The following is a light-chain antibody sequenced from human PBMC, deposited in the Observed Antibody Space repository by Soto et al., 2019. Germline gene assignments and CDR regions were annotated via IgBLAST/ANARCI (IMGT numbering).Light chain of an antibody. CDR3: QQGFT. Sequence: DIQMTQSPSSLSASVGDRVTITCRASQSISSYLNWYQQKPGKAPKLLIYAASSLQSGVPSRFSGSVSGTDFTLTISSLQPKDFATYYCQQGFTFGPGTKVDIK. CDR2: AAS. J-gene: IGKJ3*01. CDR1: QSISSY. V-gene: IGKV1-39*01.